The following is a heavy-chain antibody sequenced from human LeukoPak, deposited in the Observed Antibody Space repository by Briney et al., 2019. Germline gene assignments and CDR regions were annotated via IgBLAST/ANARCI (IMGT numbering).Heavy chain of an antibody. CDR3: ARGGRAAAVQPLDY. CDR2: ISGSGGST. Sequence: GGSLRLSCAASGFTFSSYAMNWVRQAPGKGLEWVSGISGSGGSTYYADSVKGRFTISRDNAKNSLYLQMNSLRAEDTAVYYCARGGRAAAVQPLDYWGQGTLVTVSS. D-gene: IGHD6-13*01. J-gene: IGHJ4*02. V-gene: IGHV3-23*01. CDR1: GFTFSSYA.